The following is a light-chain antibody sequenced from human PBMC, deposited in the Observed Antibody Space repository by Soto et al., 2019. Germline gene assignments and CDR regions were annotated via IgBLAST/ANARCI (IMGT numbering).Light chain of an antibody. CDR1: SSDVGSYNY. CDR3: FSYVRTGICL. J-gene: IGLJ3*02. V-gene: IGLV2-23*02. CDR2: EVT. Sequence: QSALTQPASVSGSPGQSITISCTGTSSDVGSYNYVSSYQQHPGKAPKYMIYEVTKPPSGISNRFSGSKSGNTAFLTISGLQTEDEAAYYCFSYVRTGICLFGGGTKVTLL.